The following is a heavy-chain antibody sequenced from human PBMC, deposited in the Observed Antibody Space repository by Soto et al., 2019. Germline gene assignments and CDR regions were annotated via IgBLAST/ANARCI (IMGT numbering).Heavy chain of an antibody. Sequence: EVQLVESGGGLVQPGGSLRLSCAASGFTFSSYNMNWVRQAPGKGLEWISDISLSSSTIFYPDSVKGRFTISRDNAKNSLYLQMNSLRAEDTAVYYCARDSRNYYYMDVWGKGTTVTVSS. CDR2: ISLSSSTI. CDR3: ARDSRNYYYMDV. J-gene: IGHJ6*03. V-gene: IGHV3-48*01. CDR1: GFTFSSYN.